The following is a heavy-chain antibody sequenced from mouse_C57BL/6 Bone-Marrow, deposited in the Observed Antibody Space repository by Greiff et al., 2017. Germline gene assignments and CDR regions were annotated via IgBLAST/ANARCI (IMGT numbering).Heavy chain of an antibody. CDR1: GFTFSDYY. D-gene: IGHD4-1*01. CDR2: ISNGGGSH. V-gene: IGHV5-12*01. CDR3: ARHDWDWFAY. Sequence: EVNVVESGGGLVQPGGSLKLSCAASGFTFSDYYMYWVRQTPEKRLEWVAYISNGGGSHYYPDTVKGRFPFSRDTAKNTLYREMSRLKSEYTAMYYCARHDWDWFAYWGQGTLVTVSA. J-gene: IGHJ3*01.